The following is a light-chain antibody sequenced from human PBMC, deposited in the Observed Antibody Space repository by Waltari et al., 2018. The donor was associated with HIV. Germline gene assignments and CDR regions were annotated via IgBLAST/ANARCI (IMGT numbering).Light chain of an antibody. J-gene: IGLJ2*01. Sequence: QSALTQPASVSGFPGQSINISCTGISTDSRFYQYVSWYQQHPGKIPSLIIFDINNRPAGVSDHLSGSRSGNSASLTFSGLQAGDEAHYYCASNRLDYTLSFGGGTKLTVL. CDR3: ASNRLDYTLS. V-gene: IGLV2-14*03. CDR1: STDSRFYQY. CDR2: DIN.